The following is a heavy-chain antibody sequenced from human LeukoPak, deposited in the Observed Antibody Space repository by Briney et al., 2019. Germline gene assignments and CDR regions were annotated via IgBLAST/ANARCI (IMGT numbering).Heavy chain of an antibody. J-gene: IGHJ4*02. D-gene: IGHD3-10*01. Sequence: PGGSLRLSCAASGFTFSSYWMHWVRQAPGKGLVWVSRIKSDGSITNYADSVKGRFAISRDNAKNTLYLQMNSLRAEDTAVYYCANLPLVRGVILAVVYWGQGTLVTVSS. V-gene: IGHV3-74*01. CDR3: ANLPLVRGVILAVVY. CDR2: IKSDGSIT. CDR1: GFTFSSYW.